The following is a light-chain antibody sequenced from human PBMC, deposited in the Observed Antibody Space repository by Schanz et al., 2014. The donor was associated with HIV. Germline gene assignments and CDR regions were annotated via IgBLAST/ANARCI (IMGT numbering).Light chain of an antibody. CDR1: RSNVGTNT. V-gene: IGLV1-44*01. Sequence: QSAVTQPPSASGTPGQRVTISCSGSRSNVGTNTVNWYQRLPGTAPKVLIYSDNQRPSGVPDRFSGSRSGTSASLAISGLQSEDEADYYCVSWDGSLNGLLFGGGTKVTVL. J-gene: IGLJ2*01. CDR3: VSWDGSLNGLL. CDR2: SDN.